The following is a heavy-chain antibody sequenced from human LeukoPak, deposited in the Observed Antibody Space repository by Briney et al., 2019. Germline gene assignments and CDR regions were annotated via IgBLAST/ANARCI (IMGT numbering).Heavy chain of an antibody. CDR1: RFTFSSYE. CDR3: ARGVRGGPFYYGMDV. V-gene: IGHV3-48*03. J-gene: IGHJ6*02. D-gene: IGHD3-10*01. Sequence: GGSLRLSCAASRFTFSSYEMNWVRQAPGKGLEWVSYISGSGNKHYADSVKGRFTISRDNAKNSLYLQMNSLRAEDTAVYYCARGVRGGPFYYGMDVWGQGTTVTVSS. CDR2: ISGSGNK.